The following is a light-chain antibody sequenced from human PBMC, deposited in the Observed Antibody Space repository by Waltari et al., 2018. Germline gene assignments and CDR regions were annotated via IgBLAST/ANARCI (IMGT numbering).Light chain of an antibody. V-gene: IGKV3-11*01. CDR1: QSVSRY. CDR2: DAS. Sequence: EIVLTQSPATLSLSPGERATHYCMASQSVSRYLAWYQQKPGEAPRLLIYDASNRATGIPAAFSGTVSRTDFTLTISSREPEDFAVYYCQQRSNWPPKWTFGPGTKVEIK. J-gene: IGKJ1*01. CDR3: QQRSNWPPKWT.